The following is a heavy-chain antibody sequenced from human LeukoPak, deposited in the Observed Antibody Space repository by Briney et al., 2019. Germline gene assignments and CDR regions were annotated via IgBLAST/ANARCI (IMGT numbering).Heavy chain of an antibody. CDR3: AKDRQYSSSWYDAFDI. CDR2: ISYDGSNK. J-gene: IGHJ3*02. CDR1: GFTFSSYG. Sequence: PGGSLRLSCAASGFTFSSYGMHWVRQAPGKGLEWVAVISYDGSNKYYADSVKGRFTISRDNSKNTLYLQMNSLRAEDTAVYYCAKDRQYSSSWYDAFDIWGQGTMVTVSS. V-gene: IGHV3-30*18. D-gene: IGHD6-13*01.